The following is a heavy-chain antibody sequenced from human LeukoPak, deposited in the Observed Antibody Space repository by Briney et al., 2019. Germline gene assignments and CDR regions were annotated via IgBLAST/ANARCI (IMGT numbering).Heavy chain of an antibody. D-gene: IGHD4-17*01. Sequence: VKPSETLSLTCTVSGGSISSYYWSWIRQPAGKGLEWIGRIYTSGSTNYNPSLKSRVTISVDTSKNQFSLKLSSVTAADTAVYYCARTSGDYVEYYFDYWGQGTLVTVSS. J-gene: IGHJ4*02. CDR1: GGSISSYY. V-gene: IGHV4-4*07. CDR3: ARTSGDYVEYYFDY. CDR2: IYTSGST.